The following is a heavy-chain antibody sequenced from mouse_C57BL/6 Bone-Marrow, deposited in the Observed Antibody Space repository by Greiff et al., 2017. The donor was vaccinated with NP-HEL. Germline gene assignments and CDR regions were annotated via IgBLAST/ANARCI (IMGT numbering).Heavy chain of an antibody. CDR1: GYTFTSYW. V-gene: IGHV1-64*01. D-gene: IGHD2-4*01. CDR2: IHPNSGST. Sequence: QVQLQQPGAELVKPGASVKLSCKASGYTFTSYWMHWVKQRPGQGLEWIGMIHPNSGSTNYNEKFKSKATLTVDKSSSTAYMQLSSLTSEDSAVYYCARDNDYLAWFAYWGQGTLVTVSA. J-gene: IGHJ3*01. CDR3: ARDNDYLAWFAY.